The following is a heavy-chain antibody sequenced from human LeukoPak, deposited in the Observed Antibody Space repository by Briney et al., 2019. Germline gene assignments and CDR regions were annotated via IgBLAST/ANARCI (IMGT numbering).Heavy chain of an antibody. Sequence: SETLSLTCAVYGGSFSGYYWSWIRQPPGKGLEWIGEINHSGSTNYNPSLKSRVTISVDTSKNQFSLKLSSVTAADTAVYYCARTSIAARRANAFDIWGLGTMVTVSS. CDR3: ARTSIAARRANAFDI. CDR1: GGSFSGYY. D-gene: IGHD6-6*01. V-gene: IGHV4-34*01. J-gene: IGHJ3*02. CDR2: INHSGST.